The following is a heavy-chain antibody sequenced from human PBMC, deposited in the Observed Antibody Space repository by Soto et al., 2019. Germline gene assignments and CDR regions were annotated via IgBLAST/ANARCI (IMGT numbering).Heavy chain of an antibody. CDR1: GFTFSSYA. V-gene: IGHV3-23*01. CDR3: AKDPAYFLYPIDDYYYYMDV. CDR2: ISGSGGST. J-gene: IGHJ6*03. D-gene: IGHD2-21*01. Sequence: EVQLLESGGGLVQPGGSLRLSCAASGFTFSSYAMSWVRQAPGKGLEWVSAISGSGGSTYYADSVKGRFTISRDNSTNTLYLQMNSLRAEDTAVYYCAKDPAYFLYPIDDYYYYMDVWGKGTTVTVSS.